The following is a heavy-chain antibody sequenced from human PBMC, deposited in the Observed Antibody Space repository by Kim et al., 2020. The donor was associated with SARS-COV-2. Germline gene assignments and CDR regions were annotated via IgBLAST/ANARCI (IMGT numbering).Heavy chain of an antibody. Sequence: SETLSLTCAVYGGSFSGYYWSWIRQPPGKGLEWIGEINHSGSTNYNPSLKSRVTISVDTSKNQFSLKLSSVTAADTAVYYCARMYYDSTPAAFDIWGQGT. V-gene: IGHV4-34*01. D-gene: IGHD3-22*01. CDR1: GGSFSGYY. J-gene: IGHJ3*02. CDR2: INHSGST. CDR3: ARMYYDSTPAAFDI.